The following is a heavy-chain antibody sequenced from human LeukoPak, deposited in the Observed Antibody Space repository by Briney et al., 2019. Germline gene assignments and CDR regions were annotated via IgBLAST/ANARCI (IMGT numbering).Heavy chain of an antibody. CDR3: ARDHFGELIP. J-gene: IGHJ5*02. Sequence: PSETLSPTCTVSGGSISSGGYYWSWIRQHPGKGLEWIGYIYYSGSTYYNPSLKSRVTISVDTSKNQFSLKLSSVTAADTAVYYCARDHFGELIPWGQGTLVTVSS. D-gene: IGHD3-10*01. CDR2: IYYSGST. CDR1: GGSISSGGYY. V-gene: IGHV4-31*03.